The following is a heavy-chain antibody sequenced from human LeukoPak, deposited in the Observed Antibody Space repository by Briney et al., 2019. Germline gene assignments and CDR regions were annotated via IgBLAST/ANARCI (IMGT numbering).Heavy chain of an antibody. J-gene: IGHJ4*02. V-gene: IGHV3-23*01. D-gene: IGHD2-2*01. CDR1: GFTFSSYA. CDR3: ARDHAYRADY. CDR2: ISGSGGNT. Sequence: PGGSLRLSCTASGFTFSSYAMSWVRQAPGKGLEWVSGISGSGGNTYHADSVKGRFTISRDNSKNSLYLQMSSLTAEDTAIYYCARDHAYRADYWGQGTLVTVSS.